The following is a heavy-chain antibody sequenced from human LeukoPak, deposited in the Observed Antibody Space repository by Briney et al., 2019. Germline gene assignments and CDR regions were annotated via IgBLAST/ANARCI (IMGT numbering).Heavy chain of an antibody. D-gene: IGHD3-9*01. CDR2: INPNSGGT. CDR3: ARVHDILTAKYYFDY. J-gene: IGHJ4*02. CDR1: GYTFTGYY. Sequence: ASVKVSCKASGYTFTGYYMHWVRQAPGQGLEWMEWINPNSGGTNYAQKFQGRVTMTRDTSISTAYMELSRLRSDDTAVYYCARVHDILTAKYYFDYWGQGTLVTVSS. V-gene: IGHV1-2*02.